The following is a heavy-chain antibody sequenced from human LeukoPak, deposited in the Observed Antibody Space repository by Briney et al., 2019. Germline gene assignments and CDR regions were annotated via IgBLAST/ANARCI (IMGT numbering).Heavy chain of an antibody. CDR2: INHSGST. Sequence: SETLSLTCAVYGGSFSGYYWSWIRQPPGKGLEWIGEINHSGSTNYNPSLKSRVTMSVDTSKSQFSLKLSSVTAADTAEYYCARHGGIQLWSLRWFDPWGQGTLVTVSS. CDR1: GGSFSGYY. V-gene: IGHV4-34*01. D-gene: IGHD5-18*01. CDR3: ARHGGIQLWSLRWFDP. J-gene: IGHJ5*02.